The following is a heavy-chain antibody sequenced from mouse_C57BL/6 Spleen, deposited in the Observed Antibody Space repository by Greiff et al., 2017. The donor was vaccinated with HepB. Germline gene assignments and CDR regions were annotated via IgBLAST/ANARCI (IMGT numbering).Heavy chain of an antibody. CDR2: IDPNSGGT. CDR3: ASDSSGPYYYAMDY. V-gene: IGHV1-72*01. J-gene: IGHJ4*01. CDR1: GYTFTSYW. Sequence: VQLQQPGAELVKPGASVKLSCKASGYTFTSYWMHWVKQRPGRGLEWIGRIDPNSGGTKYNEKFKSKATLTVDKPSSTAYMQLSSLTSEDSAVYYCASDSSGPYYYAMDYWGQGTSVTVSS. D-gene: IGHD3-2*02.